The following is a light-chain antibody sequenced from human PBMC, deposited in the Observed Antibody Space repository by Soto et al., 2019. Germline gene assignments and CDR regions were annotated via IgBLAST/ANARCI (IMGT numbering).Light chain of an antibody. J-gene: IGLJ3*02. CDR3: NLFEGSNNRV. CDR2: DVS. CDR1: TRAVAGYNY. Sequence: QSVLTQQPSVSGSPGGTVTLTCGATTRAVAGYNYVSWFQQHPGQAPKLMIYDVSKRPSGTPDRFSGSQPGNTAALTVSGLQAEDEAEYYCNLFEGSNNRVFGGGTKLTVL. V-gene: IGLV2-8*01.